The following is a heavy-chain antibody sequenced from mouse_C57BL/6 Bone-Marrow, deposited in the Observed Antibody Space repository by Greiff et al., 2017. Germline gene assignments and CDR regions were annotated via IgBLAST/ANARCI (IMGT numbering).Heavy chain of an antibody. D-gene: IGHD1-1*01. CDR3: TTFYGSSYLRYFDV. J-gene: IGHJ1*03. CDR2: IDPENGDT. CDR1: GFNIKDDY. Sequence: VQLQQSGAELVRPGASVKLSCTASGFNIKDDYMHWVKQRPEQGLEWIGWIDPENGDTEYASKFQGKATITAYTSSNTAYLQLSSLTSEDTAVYYCTTFYGSSYLRYFDVWGTGTTVTVSS. V-gene: IGHV14-4*01.